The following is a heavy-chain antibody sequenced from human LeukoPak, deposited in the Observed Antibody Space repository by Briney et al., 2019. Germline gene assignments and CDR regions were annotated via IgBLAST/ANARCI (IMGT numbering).Heavy chain of an antibody. CDR3: ARDYYGDFEAEDAFDI. CDR1: GYTFTSYG. CDR2: ISAYNGNT. V-gene: IGHV1-18*01. J-gene: IGHJ3*02. Sequence: GASVKVSCKASGYTFTSYGMSWVRQAPGQGLEGMACISAYNGNTNYAKKLQGRVAMTTDTSTSTAYMELRSLRSDDTAVYYCARDYYGDFEAEDAFDIWGQGTMVTVSS. D-gene: IGHD4-17*01.